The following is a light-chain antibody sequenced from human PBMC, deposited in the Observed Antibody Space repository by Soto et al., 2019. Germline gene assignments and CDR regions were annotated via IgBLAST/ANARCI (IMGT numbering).Light chain of an antibody. CDR1: QSVSSY. Sequence: EIVLTQSPATLSLSPGERATLSCRASQSVSSYLAWYQQKPGQAPRLLIYDASNRATGIPARFSGSGSGTDFTLTISSLEPEDFAVYYCQQRSKGGAFGQGTKVEIK. CDR2: DAS. V-gene: IGKV3-11*01. CDR3: QQRSKGGA. J-gene: IGKJ1*01.